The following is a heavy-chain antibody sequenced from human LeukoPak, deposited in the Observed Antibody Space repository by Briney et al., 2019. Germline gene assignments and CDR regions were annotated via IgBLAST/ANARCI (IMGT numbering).Heavy chain of an antibody. CDR1: GGSLSNYY. D-gene: IGHD4-17*01. CDR3: AREERLRGTYWFDA. CDR2: IHYTENS. Sequence: SETLSLTCTVSGGSLSNYYWSWIRQHPGRGLEWSGYIHYTENSDYNPYLKSRVTISVDTSKNQFSMRLSSVTAADTAVYYCAREERLRGTYWFDAWGQGTLVTVSS. J-gene: IGHJ5*02. V-gene: IGHV4-59*06.